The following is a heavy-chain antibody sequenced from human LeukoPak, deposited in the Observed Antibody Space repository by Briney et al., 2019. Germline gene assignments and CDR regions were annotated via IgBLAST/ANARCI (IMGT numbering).Heavy chain of an antibody. V-gene: IGHV4-59*12. Sequence: SETLSLTCTVSGGSISSYYWSWIRQPPGKGLEWIGYIYYSGSTNYNPSLKSRVTISVDTSKNQFSLKLSSVTAADTAVYYCAREGIGSGVYYYYYGMDVWGQGTTVTVSS. D-gene: IGHD2-15*01. CDR3: AREGIGSGVYYYYYGMDV. CDR2: IYYSGST. J-gene: IGHJ6*02. CDR1: GGSISSYY.